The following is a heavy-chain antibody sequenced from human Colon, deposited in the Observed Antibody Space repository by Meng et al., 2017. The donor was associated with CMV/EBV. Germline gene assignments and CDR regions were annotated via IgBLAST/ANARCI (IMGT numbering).Heavy chain of an antibody. Sequence: GESLKISCAASGFTFSSRWMHWVRQVPGKGLVWVSRSNSDGSRTTYADSVKGRFTISRDNAKNTLYLQMNSLRADDTAVYYCVRDGWGADVLDIWGQGTMVTVSS. CDR1: GFTFSSRW. CDR3: VRDGWGADVLDI. V-gene: IGHV3-74*01. CDR2: SNSDGSRT. D-gene: IGHD2-2*03. J-gene: IGHJ3*02.